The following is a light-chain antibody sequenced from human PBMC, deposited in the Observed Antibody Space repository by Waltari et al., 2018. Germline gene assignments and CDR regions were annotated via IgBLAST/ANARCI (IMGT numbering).Light chain of an antibody. Sequence: DIQMTQSPSSLSASVGDRVTITCRASQSISSYLSWYQQKPGRAPKLLIYAASSLESGAPSRFSGSGSGRDCTLIISSLQPEDFATNSCQQSYRQTRTFGQGTKVEI. CDR2: AAS. CDR3: QQSYRQTRT. J-gene: IGKJ1*01. CDR1: QSISSY. V-gene: IGKV1-39*01.